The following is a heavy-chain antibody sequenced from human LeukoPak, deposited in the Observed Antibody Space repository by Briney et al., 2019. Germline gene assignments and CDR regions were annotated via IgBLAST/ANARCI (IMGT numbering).Heavy chain of an antibody. CDR2: IYTSGST. J-gene: IGHJ6*03. CDR3: ARATYYYDSSGPLWGYYYYMDV. CDR1: AGSISSYY. D-gene: IGHD3-22*01. V-gene: IGHV4-4*07. Sequence: SETLSLTCTVSAGSISSYYWSWIRQPAGKGLEWIGRIYTSGSTNYNPSLKSRVTMSVDTSKNQFSLKLSSVTAADTAVYYCARATYYYDSSGPLWGYYYYMDVWGKGTTVTVSS.